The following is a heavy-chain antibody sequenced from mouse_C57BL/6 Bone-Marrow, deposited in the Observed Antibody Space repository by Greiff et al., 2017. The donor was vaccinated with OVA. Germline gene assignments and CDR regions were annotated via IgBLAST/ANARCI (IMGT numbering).Heavy chain of an antibody. D-gene: IGHD1-1*01. CDR1: GYTFTSYW. J-gene: IGHJ2*01. CDR2: IYPGNSDT. V-gene: IGHV1-5*01. Sequence: VQLKQSGAELARPGASVKMSCKTSGYTFTSYWMHWVKQRPGQGLEWIGAIYPGNSDTSYNQKFKGKAKLTAVTSASTAYMELSSLTNEDSAVYYCTGLTTVVAPYYFDYWGQGTTLTVSS. CDR3: TGLTTVVAPYYFDY.